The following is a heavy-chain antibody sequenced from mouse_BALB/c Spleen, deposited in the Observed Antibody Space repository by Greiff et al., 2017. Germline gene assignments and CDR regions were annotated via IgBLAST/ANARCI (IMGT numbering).Heavy chain of an antibody. CDR2: INPGSGGT. D-gene: IGHD1-1*01. CDR1: GYAFTNYL. Sequence: QVQLQQSGAELVRPGTSVKVSCKASGYAFTNYLIEWVKQRPGQGLEWIGVINPGSGGTNYNEKFKGKATLTADKSSSTAYMQLSSLTSDDSAVYFCARWITTGGTYYFDYWGQGTTLTVSS. V-gene: IGHV1-54*01. J-gene: IGHJ2*01. CDR3: ARWITTGGTYYFDY.